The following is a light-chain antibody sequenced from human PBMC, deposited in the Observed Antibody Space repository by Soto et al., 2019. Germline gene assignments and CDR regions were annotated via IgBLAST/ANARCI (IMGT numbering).Light chain of an antibody. CDR3: SSYTSSSTLV. Sequence: QSALTQPASVSGSPGQSITISCTGTSSDVGGYNYVAWYQKYPDKAPKLMIYGVSNRPSGVSNRFSGSKSGNTASLTISGLQAEDEADYYCSSYTSSSTLVFGGGTKVTVL. V-gene: IGLV2-14*01. J-gene: IGLJ2*01. CDR2: GVS. CDR1: SSDVGGYNY.